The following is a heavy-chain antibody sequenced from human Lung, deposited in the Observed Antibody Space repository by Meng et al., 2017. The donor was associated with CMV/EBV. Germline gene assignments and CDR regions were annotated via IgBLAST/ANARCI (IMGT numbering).Heavy chain of an antibody. J-gene: IGHJ6*02. CDR1: GLNFKIYG. CDR3: VKDFPGDCYPFCYYFSHGMDV. V-gene: IGHV3-30*02. D-gene: IGHD2-21*01. Sequence: SXATSGLNFKIYGMHWVRQLPGKGLEWVAFIRYDEKTKYYADSVKGRFTISRDNSKNTLYLQMNSLTVEDTAVYYCVKDFPGDCYPFCYYFSHGMDVXGQGXTLTVSS. CDR2: IRYDEKTK.